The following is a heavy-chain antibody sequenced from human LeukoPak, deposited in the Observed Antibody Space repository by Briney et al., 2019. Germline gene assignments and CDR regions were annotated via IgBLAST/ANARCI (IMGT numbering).Heavy chain of an antibody. V-gene: IGHV3-53*01. CDR1: GFTVSANY. D-gene: IGHD2-21*02. J-gene: IGHJ4*02. CDR2: IYSDGST. Sequence: GGSLRLSCAASGFTVSANYMSWVRQAPGKGLEWRSIIYSDGSTSYADSVKGRFAISRDNSNNMLLLQMNSLRAEDTAVYYCARGCGGVCSYRFDYWGQGTLVTVSS. CDR3: ARGCGGVCSYRFDY.